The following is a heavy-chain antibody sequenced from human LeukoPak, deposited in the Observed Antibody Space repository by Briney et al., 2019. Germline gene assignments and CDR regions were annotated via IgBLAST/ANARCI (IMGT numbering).Heavy chain of an antibody. CDR3: ARPFPTDCSVDCPIEPHFAY. D-gene: IGHD2-21*02. CDR2: IYPADSDT. V-gene: IGHV5-51*01. Sequence: GESLNISCKASGYTFTNQWIGWVRQMPGKGLEWMGIIYPADSDTRYSPSFHGQVTISADKSITTAYLQWSSLKASDTAMYYCARPFPTDCSVDCPIEPHFAYWGQGTLVTVSS. CDR1: GYTFTNQW. J-gene: IGHJ4*02.